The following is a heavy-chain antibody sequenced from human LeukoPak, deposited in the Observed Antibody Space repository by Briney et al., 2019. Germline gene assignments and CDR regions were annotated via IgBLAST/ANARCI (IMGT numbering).Heavy chain of an antibody. CDR3: ARAARYSSSAKFDY. V-gene: IGHV1-18*01. Sequence: ASVKVSCKASGYTFTRYGISWVRQVPGQGLEWMGWISAYNGNTNYAQKLQGRVTMTTDTSTGTAYMELRSLRSDDTAVYYCARAARYSSSAKFDYWGQGTLVTVSS. CDR1: GYTFTRYG. D-gene: IGHD6-6*01. J-gene: IGHJ4*02. CDR2: ISAYNGNT.